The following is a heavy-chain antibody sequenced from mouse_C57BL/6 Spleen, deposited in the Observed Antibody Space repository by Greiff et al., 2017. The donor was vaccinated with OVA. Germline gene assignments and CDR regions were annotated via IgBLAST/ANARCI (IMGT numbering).Heavy chain of an antibody. CDR2: ISSGGDYI. CDR3: TRAPYDYDVGYAMDY. Sequence: EVMLVESGEGLVKPGGSLKLSCAASGFTFSSYAMSWVRQTPEKRLEWVAYISSGGDYIYYADTVKGRFTISRDNARNTLYLQMSSLKSEDTAMYYCTRAPYDYDVGYAMDYWGQGTSVTVSS. J-gene: IGHJ4*01. D-gene: IGHD2-4*01. V-gene: IGHV5-9-1*02. CDR1: GFTFSSYA.